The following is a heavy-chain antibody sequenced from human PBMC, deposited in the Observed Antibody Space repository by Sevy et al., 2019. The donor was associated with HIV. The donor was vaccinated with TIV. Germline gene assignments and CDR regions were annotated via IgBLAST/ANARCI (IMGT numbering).Heavy chain of an antibody. D-gene: IGHD2-2*01. Sequence: GGSLRLSCAASGFTFSNAWMSWVRQAPGKGLEWVGRIKSKTDGGTTDYAAPVKGRFTISRDDSKNTLYLQMNSLKTEDTAVYYCRVSCTSCYLVNDYWGQGTLVTVSS. CDR3: RVSCTSCYLVNDY. J-gene: IGHJ4*02. CDR2: IKSKTDGGTT. V-gene: IGHV3-15*01. CDR1: GFTFSNAW.